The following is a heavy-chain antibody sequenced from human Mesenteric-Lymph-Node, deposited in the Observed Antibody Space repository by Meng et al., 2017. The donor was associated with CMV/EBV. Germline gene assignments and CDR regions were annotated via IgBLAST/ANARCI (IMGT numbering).Heavy chain of an antibody. Sequence: QLPLKESGPGLVKPSETLSLSCIVSGDSISNSTYYWTWIRQPPGKGLEWIGSVHHSGTTYYNPSLKGRLTISVDTSANLFSLRLTTVTAADTATYYCARRGNYDSDYSEYWGQGTLVTVPQ. V-gene: IGHV4-39*01. D-gene: IGHD3-22*01. CDR2: VHHSGTT. CDR3: ARRGNYDSDYSEY. CDR1: GDSISNSTYY. J-gene: IGHJ4*02.